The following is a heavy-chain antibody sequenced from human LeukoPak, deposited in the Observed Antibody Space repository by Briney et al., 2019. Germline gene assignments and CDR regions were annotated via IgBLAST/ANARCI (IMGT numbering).Heavy chain of an antibody. Sequence: PGGSLRLSCAASGFTFNTYSMNWVRQAPGKGLEWVSSISGSGGRTYYADSVKGRFTISRDNSKNTLYLQMNSLRAEDTAVYYCANPPTVTSFEYWGQGTLVTVSS. CDR1: GFTFNTYS. J-gene: IGHJ4*02. CDR2: ISGSGGRT. V-gene: IGHV3-23*01. CDR3: ANPPTVTSFEY. D-gene: IGHD4-11*01.